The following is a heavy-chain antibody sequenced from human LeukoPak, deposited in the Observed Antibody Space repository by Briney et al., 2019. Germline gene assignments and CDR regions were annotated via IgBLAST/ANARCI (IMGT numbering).Heavy chain of an antibody. D-gene: IGHD3-22*01. CDR2: INPNSGGT. V-gene: IGHV1-2*02. CDR1: GYTFTGYY. J-gene: IGHJ4*02. Sequence: GASVKVSCKASGYTFTGYYMHWVRQAPGQGLEWMGWINPNSGGTNYAQKFQGRVTMTRDTSISTAYMDLSRLRSDDTAVYYCARTTYYYDSSVAYWGQGTLVTVSS. CDR3: ARTTYYYDSSVAY.